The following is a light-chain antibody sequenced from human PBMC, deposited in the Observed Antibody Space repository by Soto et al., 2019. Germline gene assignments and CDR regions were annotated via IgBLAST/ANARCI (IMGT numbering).Light chain of an antibody. V-gene: IGKV1-39*01. Sequence: DIPLTQSPSFLSASIGDRVTITCRASQDISHYLAWYQQKPGKAPNLLIYAASTLQRGVPSRFSGSGSGTDFTLTISSLQPEDFATYYCQQSYSTSPITFGQGTRLEIK. CDR1: QDISHY. CDR2: AAS. J-gene: IGKJ5*01. CDR3: QQSYSTSPIT.